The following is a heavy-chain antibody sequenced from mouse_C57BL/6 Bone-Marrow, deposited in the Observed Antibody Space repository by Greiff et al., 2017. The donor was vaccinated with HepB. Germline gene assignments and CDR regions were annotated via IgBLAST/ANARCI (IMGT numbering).Heavy chain of an antibody. CDR3: ARDGNYWYFDV. CDR2: SRNKANDYTT. J-gene: IGHJ1*03. CDR1: GFTFSDFY. Sequence: EVKVVESGGGLVQSGRSLRLSCAPSGFTFSDFYMEWVRQAPGKGLEWIAASRNKANDYTTEYSASVKGRFIVSRDTSQSILYLQMNALRAEDTAIYYCARDGNYWYFDVWGTGTTVTVSS. V-gene: IGHV7-1*01.